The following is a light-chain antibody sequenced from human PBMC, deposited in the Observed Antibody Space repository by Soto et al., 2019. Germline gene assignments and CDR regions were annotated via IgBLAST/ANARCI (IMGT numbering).Light chain of an antibody. CDR1: TSDVGLYNY. CDR3: SSYTSSDTLV. Sequence: QSALTQPASVSGSPGQSITISCTGTTSDVGLYNYVSWYQQHPGKAPKLMIAEVSNRPSGVSNRFSGSKSGNTASLTISGLQAEDAADYYCSSYTSSDTLVFGAGTKLTVL. J-gene: IGLJ2*01. CDR2: EVS. V-gene: IGLV2-14*01.